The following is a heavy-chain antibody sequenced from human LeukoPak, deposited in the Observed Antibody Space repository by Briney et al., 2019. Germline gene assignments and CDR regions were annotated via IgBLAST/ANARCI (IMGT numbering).Heavy chain of an antibody. D-gene: IGHD4-11*01. CDR3: TRALTTLYYYYMDV. V-gene: IGHV4-4*07. CDR1: GGSISSYY. CDR2: IYTSGST. Sequence: SETLSLTCTVSGGSISSYYWSWIRQPAGKGLEWVGRIYTSGSTNYNPSLKSRVTMSVDTSKNQFSLKLSSVTAADTAVYYCTRALTTLYYYYMDVWGKGTTVTVSS. J-gene: IGHJ6*03.